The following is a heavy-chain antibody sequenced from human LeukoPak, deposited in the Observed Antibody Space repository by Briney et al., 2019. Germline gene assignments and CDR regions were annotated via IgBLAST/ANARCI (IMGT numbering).Heavy chain of an antibody. CDR2: IYTSGST. V-gene: IGHV4-4*07. Sequence: SETLSLTRTVSGGSISSYYWSWIRQPAGKGLEWIGRIYTSGSTNYNPSLKSRVTMSVDTSKNQFSLKLSSVTAADTAVYYCARDGREMTTVTSYYYYYYYMDVWGKGTTVTVSS. D-gene: IGHD4-11*01. CDR1: GGSISSYY. J-gene: IGHJ6*03. CDR3: ARDGREMTTVTSYYYYYYYMDV.